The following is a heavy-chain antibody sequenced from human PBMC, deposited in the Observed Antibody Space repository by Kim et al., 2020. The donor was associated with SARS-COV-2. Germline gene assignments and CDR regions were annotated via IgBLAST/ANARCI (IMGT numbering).Heavy chain of an antibody. CDR2: ISSNGGST. CDR3: VKVTYYYDSSAGGY. D-gene: IGHD3-22*01. V-gene: IGHV3-64D*09. CDR1: GFTFSSYA. Sequence: GGSLRLSCSASGFTFSSYAMHWVRQAPGKGLEYVSAISSNGGSTYYADSVKGRFTISRDNSKNTLYLQMSSLRAEDTAVYYCVKVTYYYDSSAGGYWGQGTLVTVSS. J-gene: IGHJ4*02.